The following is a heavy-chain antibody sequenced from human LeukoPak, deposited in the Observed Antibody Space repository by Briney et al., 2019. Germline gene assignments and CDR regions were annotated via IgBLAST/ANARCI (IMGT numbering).Heavy chain of an antibody. CDR2: IYYSGSTDYNPSL. J-gene: IGHJ4*02. Sequence: SETLSLTCTVSYSPISGYYWSWIRQPPGKGLEWIGYIYYSGSTDYNPSLDYNPSLKSRVTISVDTSKSQLSLQLTSVTAADTAVYYCARGSVTPDAGYWGPGTLVTVSS. CDR3: ARGSVTPDAGY. D-gene: IGHD4-17*01. CDR1: YSPISGYY. V-gene: IGHV4-59*01.